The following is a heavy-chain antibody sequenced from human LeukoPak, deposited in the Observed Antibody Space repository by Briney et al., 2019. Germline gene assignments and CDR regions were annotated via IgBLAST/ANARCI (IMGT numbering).Heavy chain of an antibody. V-gene: IGHV4-34*01. CDR3: ARGRKTKLKQPHPNYYYYMDV. CDR2: INHSGST. J-gene: IGHJ6*03. D-gene: IGHD6-13*01. Sequence: PSETLSLTCAVYGGSFSGYYWSWIRQPPGKGLEWIGEINHSGSTNYNPSLKSRVTISVDTSKNQFSLKLSSVTAADTAVYYCARGRKTKLKQPHPNYYYYMDVWGKGTTVTVSS. CDR1: GGSFSGYY.